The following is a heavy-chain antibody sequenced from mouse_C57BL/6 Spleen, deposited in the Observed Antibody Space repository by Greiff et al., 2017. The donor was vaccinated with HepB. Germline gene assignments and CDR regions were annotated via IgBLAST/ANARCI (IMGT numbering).Heavy chain of an antibody. V-gene: IGHV1-64*01. Sequence: QVQLQQPGAELVKPGASVKLSCKASGYTFTSYWMHWVKQRPGQGLEWIGMIHPNSGSTNYNEKFKSKATLTVDKSSSTAYMQLSSLTSEDSAVYYCARRGLVATDFDVWGTGTTVTVSS. J-gene: IGHJ1*03. CDR1: GYTFTSYW. D-gene: IGHD1-1*01. CDR2: IHPNSGST. CDR3: ARRGLVATDFDV.